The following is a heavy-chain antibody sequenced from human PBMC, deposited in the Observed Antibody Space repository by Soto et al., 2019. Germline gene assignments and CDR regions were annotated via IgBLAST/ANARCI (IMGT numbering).Heavy chain of an antibody. V-gene: IGHV1-18*01. J-gene: IGHJ4*02. CDR2: ISTYNGNT. CDR3: ARDLIAATGADY. CDR1: GYTFTSYG. D-gene: IGHD6-13*01. Sequence: QVQLVQSGAEVKKPGASVKVSCKPSGYTFTSYGIIGVRLAPGQGPEWMGWISTYNGNTNYAQKFQGRVTMATDTSTSTAYMELRSLRSDDTAVYYCARDLIAATGADYWGQGTLVTVSS.